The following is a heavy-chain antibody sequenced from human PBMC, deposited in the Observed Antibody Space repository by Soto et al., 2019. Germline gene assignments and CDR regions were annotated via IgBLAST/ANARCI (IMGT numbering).Heavy chain of an antibody. J-gene: IGHJ1*01. CDR1: SGSISSNDW. Sequence: QVQLQESGPGLVKPSGTLSLTCVVSSGSISSNDWWSWVRQPPGKGLEWIGEIYQSGSTNYNPSLKSRVTISVDKSKNQFSLKLSFVTAADTALYYCAKGVLWGTFQHWGQGSLVIVSS. V-gene: IGHV4-4*02. CDR3: AKGVLWGTFQH. CDR2: IYQSGST. D-gene: IGHD3-16*01.